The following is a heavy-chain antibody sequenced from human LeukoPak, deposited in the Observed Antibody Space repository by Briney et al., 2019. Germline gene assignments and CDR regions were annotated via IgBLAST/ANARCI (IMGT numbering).Heavy chain of an antibody. J-gene: IGHJ4*02. CDR1: GGSISSYY. D-gene: IGHD3-22*01. V-gene: IGHV4-59*01. Sequence: SETLSLTCTVSGGSISSYYWSWIRQPPGKGLEWLGYIYYSGSTNYNPSLKSRVTISVDTSKNQFSLKLSSVTAADTAVYYCARDRHKYNYDGSGYPPYWGQGTLVTVSS. CDR2: IYYSGST. CDR3: ARDRHKYNYDGSGYPPY.